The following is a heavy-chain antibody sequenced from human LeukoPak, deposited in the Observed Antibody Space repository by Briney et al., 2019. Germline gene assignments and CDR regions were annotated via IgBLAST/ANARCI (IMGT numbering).Heavy chain of an antibody. J-gene: IGHJ4*02. CDR3: AGEPTSGREPTSGRPLDY. D-gene: IGHD5-12*01. V-gene: IGHV4-4*07. Sequence: PSETLSLTCTVSGRSVSSHYRSWVRQPVGKGLEWIGRIYNSGSVNDNPSLRSRVTMSLDTSKNQFSLRLRSMAAADMAVYYCAGEPTSGREPTSGRPLDYWGQGTLVTVSS. CDR1: GRSVSSHY. CDR2: IYNSGSV.